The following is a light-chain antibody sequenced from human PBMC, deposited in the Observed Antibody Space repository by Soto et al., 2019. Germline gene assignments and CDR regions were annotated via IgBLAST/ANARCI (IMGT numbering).Light chain of an antibody. J-gene: IGLJ1*01. CDR3: ASYTRRSTYV. CDR2: DVS. Sequence: QSALTQPASVSGSPGQSITISCTGTSSDVGGYNYVSWYQHHPGKAPQLMIFDVSDRPSGVSNRFSGSKSGNTASLSISGLQAEDEADYYRASYTRRSTYVFGTGTKVTVL. V-gene: IGLV2-14*03. CDR1: SSDVGGYNY.